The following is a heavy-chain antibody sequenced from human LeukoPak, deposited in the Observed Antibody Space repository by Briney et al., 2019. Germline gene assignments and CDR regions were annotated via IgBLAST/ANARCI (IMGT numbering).Heavy chain of an antibody. V-gene: IGHV1-46*01. CDR3: ARDAEIKSSYYYMDV. J-gene: IGHJ6*03. Sequence: ASVKVSCKASGYTFTSYYMHWVRQAPGQGLEWMGIINPSGGSTSYAQKFQGRVTMTRGTSTSTVYMELSSLRSEDTAVYYCARDAEIKSSYYYMDVWGKGTTVTVSS. CDR2: INPSGGST. CDR1: GYTFTSYY.